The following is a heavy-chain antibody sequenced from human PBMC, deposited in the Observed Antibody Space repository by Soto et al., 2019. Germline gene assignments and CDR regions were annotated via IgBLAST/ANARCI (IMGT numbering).Heavy chain of an antibody. CDR2: IDPSDSYT. D-gene: IGHD3-3*01. V-gene: IGHV5-10-1*01. J-gene: IGHJ6*02. CDR3: AITILGVVIPASDGMDV. CDR1: GYSFTSYW. Sequence: PXESLKISCKGSGYSFTSYWISWVRQMPGKGLEWMGRIDPSDSYTNYSPSFQGHVTISADKSISTAYLQWSSLKASDTAMYYCAITILGVVIPASDGMDVWGQGTTVTVSS.